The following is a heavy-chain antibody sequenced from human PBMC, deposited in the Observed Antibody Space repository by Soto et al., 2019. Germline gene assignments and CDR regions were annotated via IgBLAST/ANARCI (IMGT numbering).Heavy chain of an antibody. D-gene: IGHD3-16*02. CDR2: IYHSGAT. V-gene: IGHV4-39*01. J-gene: IGHJ5*02. Sequence: SETLSLTCNVSGGSISSSDDYLAWIRQPPGRGLEWIGNIYHSGATYYNPSLKSRVTISGDTSKNQFYLTLSSVTAADTAVYYCARGVITFGGVIVTFINWFDPWGQGTLVTVSS. CDR1: GGSISSSDDY. CDR3: ARGVITFGGVIVTFINWFDP.